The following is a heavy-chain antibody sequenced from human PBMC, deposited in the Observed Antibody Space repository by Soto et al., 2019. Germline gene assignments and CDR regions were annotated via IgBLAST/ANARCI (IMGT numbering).Heavy chain of an antibody. V-gene: IGHV1-2*04. Sequence: ASVKVSCKASGYTFTGYYMHWVRQAPGQGLEWMGWINPNSGGTNYAQKFQGWVTMTRDTSISTAYMELSRLRSDDTAVYYCATDYDILNKDAFDIWGQGTMVTVSS. CDR3: ATDYDILNKDAFDI. D-gene: IGHD3-9*01. CDR1: GYTFTGYY. J-gene: IGHJ3*02. CDR2: INPNSGGT.